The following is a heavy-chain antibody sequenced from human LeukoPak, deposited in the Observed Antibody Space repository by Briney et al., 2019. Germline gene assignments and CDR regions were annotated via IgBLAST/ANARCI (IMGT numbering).Heavy chain of an antibody. J-gene: IGHJ4*02. CDR3: ARQPNYYGSGSYAR. CDR1: GGSISSSSYY. Sequence: SETLSLTCTVSGGSISSSSYYWGWIRQPPGKGPEWIGSIYYSGSTYYNPFLKSRVTISVKTAKNQFFLKLSSVTAADAAVYYCARQPNYYGSGSYARWGQGTLVTVSS. D-gene: IGHD3-10*01. V-gene: IGHV4-39*01. CDR2: IYYSGST.